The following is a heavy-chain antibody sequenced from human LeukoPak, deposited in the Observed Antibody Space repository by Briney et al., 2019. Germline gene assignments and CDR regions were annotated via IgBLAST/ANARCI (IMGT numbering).Heavy chain of an antibody. D-gene: IGHD6-6*01. CDR3: ATIPARPEEFDY. CDR1: GFTVSSNY. J-gene: IGHJ4*02. V-gene: IGHV3-53*01. CDR2: IYSGGST. Sequence: GGSLRLSCAASGFTVSSNYMSWVRQAPGKGLEWVSVIYSGGSTYYADSVKGRFTISRDNSKNTLYLQMNSLRAEDTAVYYCATIPARPEEFDYWGQGTLVTVSS.